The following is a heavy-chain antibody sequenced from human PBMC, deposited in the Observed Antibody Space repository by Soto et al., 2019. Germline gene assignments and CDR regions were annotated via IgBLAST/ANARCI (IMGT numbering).Heavy chain of an antibody. CDR3: ARAAPYDSSGYYSGAHEYYGMDV. CDR1: GVTFSSYA. Sequence: GASVKVSCKASGVTFSSYAISWVRQAPGQGLEWMGGIIPIFGTANYAQKFQGRVTITADKSTSTAYMELSSLRSEDTAVYYCARAAPYDSSGYYSGAHEYYGMDVWGQGTTVTVSS. J-gene: IGHJ6*02. CDR2: IIPIFGTA. V-gene: IGHV1-69*06. D-gene: IGHD3-22*01.